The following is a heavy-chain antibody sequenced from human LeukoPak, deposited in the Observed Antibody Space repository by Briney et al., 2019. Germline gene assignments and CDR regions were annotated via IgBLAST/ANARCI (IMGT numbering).Heavy chain of an antibody. Sequence: GGSLRLSCVASGFIFGGYGMHWVRQAPGKGLEWLAMTWFDGSYKFYADSVKGRFTISRDNAKNSLYLQMNSLRDEDTAVYYCAREAGGDYWGQGTLVTVSS. CDR2: TWFDGSYK. V-gene: IGHV3-33*01. CDR3: AREAGGDY. D-gene: IGHD1-26*01. CDR1: GFIFGGYG. J-gene: IGHJ4*02.